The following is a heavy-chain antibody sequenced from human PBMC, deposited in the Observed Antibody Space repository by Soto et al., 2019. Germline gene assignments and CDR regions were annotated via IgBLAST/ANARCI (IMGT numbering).Heavy chain of an antibody. CDR1: GYTFTSYD. D-gene: IGHD3-10*01. Sequence: ASVKVSCKASGYTFTSYDINWVRQATGQGLEWMGWMNPNSGNTGYAQKFQGRVTMTRNTSISTAYMELSSLRSEDTAVYYCARAGYYYGSGALDYWGQGTLVTVSS. CDR3: ARAGYYYGSGALDY. J-gene: IGHJ4*02. V-gene: IGHV1-8*01. CDR2: MNPNSGNT.